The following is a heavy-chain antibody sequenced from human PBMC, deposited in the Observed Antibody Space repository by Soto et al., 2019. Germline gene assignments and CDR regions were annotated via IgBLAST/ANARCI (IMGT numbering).Heavy chain of an antibody. V-gene: IGHV1-18*01. J-gene: IGHJ4*02. Sequence: GASVKVSCKTSGYTFSKYDISWVRQAPGQGLEWMGLISANSGRANYAQKPQGRVTMTTDTSTSTAYMELRSLRSDDTAVYYCVRQYYDFWTDFPDFDYWGQGTLVTVSS. D-gene: IGHD3-3*01. CDR3: VRQYYDFWTDFPDFDY. CDR2: ISANSGRA. CDR1: GYTFSKYD.